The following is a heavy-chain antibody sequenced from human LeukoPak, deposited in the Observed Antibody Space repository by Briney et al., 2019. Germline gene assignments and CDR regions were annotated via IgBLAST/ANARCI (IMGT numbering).Heavy chain of an antibody. J-gene: IGHJ4*02. V-gene: IGHV3-21*04. D-gene: IGHD6-13*01. CDR3: AKGFIAALYYFDY. CDR1: GFTFSSYS. Sequence: SGGSLRLSCAASGFTFSSYSMNWVRQAPGKGLEWVSSISSSSSYIYYADSVKGRFTISRDNAKNSLYLQMNSLRAEDTAVYYCAKGFIAALYYFDYWGQGTLVTVSS. CDR2: ISSSSSYI.